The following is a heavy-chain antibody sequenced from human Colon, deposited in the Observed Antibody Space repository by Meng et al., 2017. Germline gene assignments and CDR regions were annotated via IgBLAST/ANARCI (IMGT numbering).Heavy chain of an antibody. V-gene: IGHV1-8*01. CDR1: GYTFTSSD. D-gene: IGHD2-2*01. J-gene: IGHJ5*01. Sequence: QAQLVQSGAEVRKPGASVKVTCKASGYTFTSSDINWVRQATGRGLEWLGWMNPHNGNTGSAQKFQGRVSMTRDTSIGTAYMELSGLTSEDTAVYYCARTAMLDSWGQGTLVTVSS. CDR3: ARTAMLDS. CDR2: MNPHNGNT.